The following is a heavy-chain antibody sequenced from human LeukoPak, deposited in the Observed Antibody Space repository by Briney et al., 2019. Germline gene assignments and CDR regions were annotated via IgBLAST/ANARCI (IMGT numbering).Heavy chain of an antibody. CDR3: ARTLTDYYYYYMDV. J-gene: IGHJ6*03. V-gene: IGHV4-59*01. Sequence: PSETLSLTCTVSGGSISSYYWSWIRQPPGKGLEWIGYIYYSGSTNYNPSLKSRVTISADTSKNQFSLKLSSVTAADTAVYYCARTLTDYYYYYMDVWGKGTTVTVSS. CDR1: GGSISSYY. D-gene: IGHD1-14*01. CDR2: IYYSGST.